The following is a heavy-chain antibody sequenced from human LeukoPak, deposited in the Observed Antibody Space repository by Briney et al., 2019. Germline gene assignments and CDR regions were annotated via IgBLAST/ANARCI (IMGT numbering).Heavy chain of an antibody. CDR2: ISSSSSYI. V-gene: IGHV3-21*01. D-gene: IGHD3-22*01. CDR1: GFTFSSYS. Sequence: GGSLRLSCAASGFTFSSYSMNWVRQAPGKGLEWVSSISSSSSYIYYADSVKGRFTISRDNAKTSLYLKMNSLRAEDTAVYYCARVDITMIVDDAFDIWGQGTMVTVSS. CDR3: ARVDITMIVDDAFDI. J-gene: IGHJ3*02.